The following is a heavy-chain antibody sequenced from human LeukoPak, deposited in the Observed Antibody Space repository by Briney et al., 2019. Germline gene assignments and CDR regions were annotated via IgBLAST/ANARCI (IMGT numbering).Heavy chain of an antibody. Sequence: PSETLSLTCTVSVGSISSSSYYWGWIRQPPRNWLEWMSCIYYSGSTYYNPSLKSRVTISLDTSKNQFSLKLSSVTAADTGVFYCARGSYDILTGYSSFGEYWGQGTLVTVSS. CDR2: IYYSGST. V-gene: IGHV4-39*01. J-gene: IGHJ4*02. CDR1: VGSISSSSYY. CDR3: ARGSYDILTGYSSFGEY. D-gene: IGHD3-9*01.